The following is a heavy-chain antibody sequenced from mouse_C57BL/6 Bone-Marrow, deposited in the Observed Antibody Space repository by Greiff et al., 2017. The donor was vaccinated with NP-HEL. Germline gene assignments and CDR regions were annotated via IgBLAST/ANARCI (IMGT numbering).Heavy chain of an antibody. CDR1: GYTFTSYW. V-gene: IGHV1-55*01. J-gene: IGHJ1*03. Sequence: QVQLQQPGAELVKPGASVKMSCKASGYTFTSYWITWVKQRPGQGLEWIGDIYPGSGSTNYNEKFKSKATLTVDTSSSTAYMQLSSLSSEDSAVYYCARLAGYYPYWYFDVWGTGTTVTVSS. D-gene: IGHD2-3*01. CDR2: IYPGSGST. CDR3: ARLAGYYPYWYFDV.